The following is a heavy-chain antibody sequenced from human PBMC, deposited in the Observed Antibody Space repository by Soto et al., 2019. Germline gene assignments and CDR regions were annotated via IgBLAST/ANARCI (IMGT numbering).Heavy chain of an antibody. CDR1: GGSFSDDY. CDR2: INGRGST. V-gene: IGHV4-34*01. Sequence: QVQLQQWGAGLLKSSETLSLTCAVYGGSFSDDYWSWIRQPPGKGLEWIGEINGRGSTKYNPSLKSGVTMSVDPSNNQFSLKLTSVTAADTAVYYCARQGDSNMAIFDYWGQGGLVTVSS. D-gene: IGHD5-12*01. CDR3: ARQGDSNMAIFDY. J-gene: IGHJ4*02.